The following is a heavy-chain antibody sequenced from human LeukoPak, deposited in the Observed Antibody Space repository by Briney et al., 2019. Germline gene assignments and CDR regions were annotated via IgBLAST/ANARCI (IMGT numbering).Heavy chain of an antibody. CDR3: ARGTYYYGSGSYFV. CDR1: GYTFTSYG. V-gene: IGHV1-18*01. J-gene: IGHJ4*02. CDR2: ISAYNCNT. D-gene: IGHD3-10*01. Sequence: SVKVSCKASGYTFTSYGISWVRQAPGQGLEWMGWISAYNCNTNYAQKLQGRVTMTTDTSTSTAYMELRSLRSDDTAVYYCARGTYYYGSGSYFVWGQGTLVTVSS.